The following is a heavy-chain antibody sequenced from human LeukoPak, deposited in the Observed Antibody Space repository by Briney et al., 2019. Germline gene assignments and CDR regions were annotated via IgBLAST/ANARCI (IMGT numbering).Heavy chain of an antibody. J-gene: IGHJ5*02. Sequence: GGSLRLSCAASGFTFSTYSMNWVRQAPGKGLEWVAQISPDGSQKHYVDSVRGRFTVSRDNAKNSLSLQMNSLRVDDTAVYSCAGGSGAYYTWGQGTLVTVSS. V-gene: IGHV3-7*03. CDR2: ISPDGSQK. D-gene: IGHD4-17*01. CDR3: AGGSGAYYT. CDR1: GFTFSTYS.